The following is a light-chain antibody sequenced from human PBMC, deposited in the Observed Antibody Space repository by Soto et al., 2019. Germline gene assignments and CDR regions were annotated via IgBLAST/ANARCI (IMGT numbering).Light chain of an antibody. CDR2: DVN. CDR1: SGDIGAYNY. V-gene: IGLV2-11*01. Sequence: QSALTQPRSVSGSPGQSVTFSCTGTSGDIGAYNYVSWYQFLPGKAPKMIIYDVNKRPSGVPDRFSGSKSGNTASLTISWLQAEDEADYYCCSYAHTSRVFGGGTKLTVL. J-gene: IGLJ3*02. CDR3: CSYAHTSRV.